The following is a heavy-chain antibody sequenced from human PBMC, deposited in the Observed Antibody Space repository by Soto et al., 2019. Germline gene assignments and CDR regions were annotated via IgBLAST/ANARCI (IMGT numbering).Heavy chain of an antibody. J-gene: IGHJ4*02. D-gene: IGHD3-10*01. CDR3: ARGSPGSYYFDY. CDR2: IYYSGST. Sequence: SETLSLTCTVSGGSISSGGYYWSWIRQHPGKGLEWIGYIYYSGSTYYNPSLKSRVTISVDTSKNQFSLKLNSVTAADTAVYYCARGSPGSYYFDYWGQGIVVTVSS. CDR1: GGSISSGGYY. V-gene: IGHV4-31*03.